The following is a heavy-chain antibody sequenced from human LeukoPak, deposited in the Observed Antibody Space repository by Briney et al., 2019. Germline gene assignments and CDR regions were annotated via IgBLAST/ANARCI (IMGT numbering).Heavy chain of an antibody. CDR1: GGSISSSSYY. Sequence: SETLSLTCTVSGGSISSSSYYWGWLRQPPGKGLEWIGSIYYSGSTYYHPSLKSPFTISVDTSKTQFSLKLSSVTAADTAVYYCARRLVAYYYGSGSYGWFDPWGQGTLVTVSS. V-gene: IGHV4-39*01. J-gene: IGHJ5*02. CDR3: ARRLVAYYYGSGSYGWFDP. D-gene: IGHD3-10*01. CDR2: IYYSGST.